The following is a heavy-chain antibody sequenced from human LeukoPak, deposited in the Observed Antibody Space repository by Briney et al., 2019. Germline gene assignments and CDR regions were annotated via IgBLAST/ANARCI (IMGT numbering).Heavy chain of an antibody. Sequence: GGSLRLSCAASGFTFSSYAMHWVRQAPGKGLEWVAVISYDGSNKYYADSVKGRFTISRDNSKNTLYLQMNSLRAEDTAVYYCARAGDCSGGSCYSSSSHYYCYYGMDAWGQGTTVTVSS. V-gene: IGHV3-30-3*01. CDR1: GFTFSSYA. CDR2: ISYDGSNK. D-gene: IGHD2-15*01. J-gene: IGHJ6*02. CDR3: ARAGDCSGGSCYSSSSHYYCYYGMDA.